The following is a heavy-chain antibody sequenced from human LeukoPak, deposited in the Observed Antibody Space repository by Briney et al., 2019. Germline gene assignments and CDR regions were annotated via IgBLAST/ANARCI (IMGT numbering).Heavy chain of an antibody. V-gene: IGHV3-30*02. CDR3: AKMAGSGSYSFFSQYYFDY. Sequence: PGGSLRLTCAASGFIFSNYGIHWVRQAPGKGLEWVAFIRYDGSNKYYADSVKGRFTISRDNSKNTLYLQMDSLRPEDTAAYYCAKMAGSGSYSFFSQYYFDYWGQGTLVTVSS. CDR1: GFIFSNYG. D-gene: IGHD3-10*01. CDR2: IRYDGSNK. J-gene: IGHJ4*02.